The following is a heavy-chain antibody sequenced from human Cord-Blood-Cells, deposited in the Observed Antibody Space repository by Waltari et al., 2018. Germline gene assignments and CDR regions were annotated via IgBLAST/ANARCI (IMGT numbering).Heavy chain of an antibody. J-gene: IGHJ2*01. CDR1: GGSISSSSYY. V-gene: IGHV4-39*01. Sequence: QLQLQESGPGLVKPSETLSLTCTVSGGSISSSSYYWGWIRQPPGKGREWIGSIYYSGSTYSNPSLKSRVTISVDTSKNRFSLKLSSVTAADTAVYYCASALGAARPNWYFDLWGRGTLVTVSS. D-gene: IGHD6-6*01. CDR3: ASALGAARPNWYFDL. CDR2: IYYSGST.